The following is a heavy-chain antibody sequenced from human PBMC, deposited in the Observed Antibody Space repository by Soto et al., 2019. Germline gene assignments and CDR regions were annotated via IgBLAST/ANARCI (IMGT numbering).Heavy chain of an antibody. CDR2: ISSSSSVI. CDR1: GFTFSSYS. D-gene: IGHD6-19*01. J-gene: IGHJ4*02. Sequence: GSLKISCTASGFTFSSYSMNWVRQAPGKGLEWVSYISSSSSVIYSADSVKGRFTISRDNAKNSLYLQMNSLRAEDSAVYYCVRDGSSGWHLDSWGQGTLVTVSS. V-gene: IGHV3-48*04. CDR3: VRDGSSGWHLDS.